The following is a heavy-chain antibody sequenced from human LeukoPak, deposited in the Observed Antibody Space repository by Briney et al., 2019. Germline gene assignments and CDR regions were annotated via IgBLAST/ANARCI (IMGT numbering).Heavy chain of an antibody. Sequence: GRSLRLSCAASGFTFSSYAMHWVRQAPGKGLERVAVISYDGSNKYYADSVKGRFTISRDNSKNTLYLQMNSLRAEDTAVYYCAREGSSYYFDYWGQGTLVTVSS. J-gene: IGHJ4*02. CDR3: AREGSSYYFDY. D-gene: IGHD6-6*01. CDR1: GFTFSSYA. V-gene: IGHV3-30-3*01. CDR2: ISYDGSNK.